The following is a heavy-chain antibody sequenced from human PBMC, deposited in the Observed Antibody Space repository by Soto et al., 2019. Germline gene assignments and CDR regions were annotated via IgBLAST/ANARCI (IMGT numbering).Heavy chain of an antibody. D-gene: IGHD6-19*01. CDR1: GFTFSSYW. V-gene: IGHV3-7*01. Sequence: GGSLRLSCAASGFTFSSYWMSWVRQAPGKGLEWVANIKQDGSEKYYVDSVKGRFTISRDNAKNSLYLQMNSLRAEDTAVYYCAREISSGWYGGGYYYYYMDVWGKGTTVTVSS. J-gene: IGHJ6*03. CDR2: IKQDGSEK. CDR3: AREISSGWYGGGYYYYYMDV.